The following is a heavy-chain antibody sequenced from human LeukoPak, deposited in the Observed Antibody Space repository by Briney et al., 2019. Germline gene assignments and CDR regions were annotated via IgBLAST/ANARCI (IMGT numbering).Heavy chain of an antibody. Sequence: GGSLRLSCAASGFILSDYWMSWVRQAPGKGLEWGANMDQDGSDKNYVGSVTGRFTISRDDAKNSLYLQMNSLRAEDTAVYYCARESTSERPGYWGQGTLVTVSS. J-gene: IGHJ4*02. CDR3: ARESTSERPGY. V-gene: IGHV3-7*01. CDR1: GFILSDYW. D-gene: IGHD5/OR15-5a*01. CDR2: MDQDGSDK.